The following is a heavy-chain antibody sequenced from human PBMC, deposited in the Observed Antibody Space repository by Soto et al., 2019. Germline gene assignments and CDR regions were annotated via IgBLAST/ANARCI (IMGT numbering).Heavy chain of an antibody. CDR1: GGSISGYY. CDR3: ARGRDGGAAN. CDR2: INPTGTT. D-gene: IGHD4-17*01. Sequence: QVQLQQWGGGLLKPSETLSLTCAVYGGSISGYYWSWIRQPPGKGLEWIGEINPTGTTNYTPSLKSRATMSGDTPNNQFSLKRTSVTAADTAVYYCARGRDGGAANWGQGTLVTVSS. J-gene: IGHJ4*02. V-gene: IGHV4-34*01.